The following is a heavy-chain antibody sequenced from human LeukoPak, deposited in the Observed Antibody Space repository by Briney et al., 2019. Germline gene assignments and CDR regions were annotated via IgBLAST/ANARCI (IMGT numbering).Heavy chain of an antibody. CDR1: GFTVSSKY. CDR3: ARADDFGDYDC. Sequence: PGGSLRLSCAASGFTVSSKYMSWVRQAPGKGLEWVSIIYPGGTTYYADSVKGRLTISRDNSKNTVYLQMNSLKADDAAVYYCARADDFGDYDCWGQGTLVTVSS. V-gene: IGHV3-53*01. J-gene: IGHJ4*02. CDR2: IYPGGTT. D-gene: IGHD4-17*01.